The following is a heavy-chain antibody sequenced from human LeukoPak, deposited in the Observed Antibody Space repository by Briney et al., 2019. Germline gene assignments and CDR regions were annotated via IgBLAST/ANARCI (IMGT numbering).Heavy chain of an antibody. J-gene: IGHJ1*01. V-gene: IGHV1-2*02. CDR1: GYTFTGYY. Sequence: GASVKVFCKASGYTFTGYYMHWVRQAPGQGLEWMGWINPNSGGTNYAQKFQGRVTMTRDTSISTAYMELSRLRSDDTAVYYCAREFVAVAGTRYFQHWGQGTLVTVSS. CDR3: AREFVAVAGTRYFQH. CDR2: INPNSGGT. D-gene: IGHD6-19*01.